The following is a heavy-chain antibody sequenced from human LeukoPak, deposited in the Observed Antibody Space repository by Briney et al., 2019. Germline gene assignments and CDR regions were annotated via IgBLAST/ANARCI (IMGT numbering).Heavy chain of an antibody. CDR2: ICPGDSDT. CDR3: ARRYCSGGSCSHWFDP. CDR1: GYSFTSYW. V-gene: IGHV5-51*01. Sequence: GESLKISCKGSGYSFTSYWIGWVRQMPGKGLEWMGIICPGDSDTRYSPSFQGQVTISAVKSISTAYLQWSSLKASDTAMYYCARRYCSGGSCSHWFDPWGQGTLVTVSS. D-gene: IGHD2-15*01. J-gene: IGHJ5*02.